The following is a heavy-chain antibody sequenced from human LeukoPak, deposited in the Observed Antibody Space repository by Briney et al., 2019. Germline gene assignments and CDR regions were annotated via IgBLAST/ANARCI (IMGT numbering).Heavy chain of an antibody. D-gene: IGHD6-19*01. V-gene: IGHV3-23*01. CDR3: AKMVHTEQWLVPFDY. J-gene: IGHJ4*02. CDR2: ISGSGGST. CDR1: GFTFRSYE. Sequence: GGSLRLSCAASGFTFRSYEMNWVRQAPGKGLEWVSTISGSGGSTYYADSVKGRFTISRDNSKNTLYLQMNSLRAEDTAVYYCAKMVHTEQWLVPFDYWGQGTLVTVSS.